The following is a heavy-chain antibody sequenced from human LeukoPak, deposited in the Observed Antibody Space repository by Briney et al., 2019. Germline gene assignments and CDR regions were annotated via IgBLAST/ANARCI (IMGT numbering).Heavy chain of an antibody. J-gene: IGHJ3*02. V-gene: IGHV3-20*04. Sequence: PGGSLRLSCAASGFTFDDYGMSWVRQAPGKGLEWVSGINWNGGSTGYADSVKGRFTISRDNAKNSLYLQMNSLRAEDTALYYCAREYSGSYSDAFDIWGQGTMVTVSS. CDR1: GFTFDDYG. D-gene: IGHD1-26*01. CDR2: INWNGGST. CDR3: AREYSGSYSDAFDI.